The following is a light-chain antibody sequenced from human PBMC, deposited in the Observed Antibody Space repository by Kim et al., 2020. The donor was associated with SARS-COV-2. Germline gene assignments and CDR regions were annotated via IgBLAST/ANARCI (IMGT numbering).Light chain of an antibody. CDR2: GRN. CDR3: NSRDRSTNQLV. V-gene: IGLV3-19*01. Sequence: ALRQTVRITCQGDTLTSHDATWYQQKPGQAPVVVIYGRNDRISGIPDRFSGSSTGDTDSLTITGAQAEDEADYYCNSRDRSTNQLVFGGGTQLTVL. CDR1: TLTSHD. J-gene: IGLJ2*01.